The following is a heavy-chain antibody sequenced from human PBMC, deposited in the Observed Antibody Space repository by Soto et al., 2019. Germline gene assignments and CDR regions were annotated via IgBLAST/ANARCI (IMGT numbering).Heavy chain of an antibody. CDR3: ARMASSGTLNWFDP. J-gene: IGHJ5*02. CDR2: MNPGSGKT. Sequence: PGESLKISCKASGYTFINYDISWVRQATGQGLEWMGWMNPGSGKTGYANKFQGRVTTTRDASTSTAHLELSSLTSEDTAVYYCARMASSGTLNWFDPWGQGTLVTVSS. CDR1: GYTFINYD. V-gene: IGHV1-8*02.